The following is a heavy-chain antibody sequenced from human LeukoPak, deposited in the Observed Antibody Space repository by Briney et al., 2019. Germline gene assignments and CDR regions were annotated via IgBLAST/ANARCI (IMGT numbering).Heavy chain of an antibody. D-gene: IGHD3-22*01. CDR1: GYTLTELS. CDR2: FDPEDGET. V-gene: IGHV1-24*01. J-gene: IGHJ4*02. Sequence: GASVKVSCKVSGYTLTELSMHWVRQAPGKGLEWMGGFDPEDGETIYAQKFQGRVTMTKDTSTDTAYMELSSLRSEDTAVYYCATEDLNYDSSGYHGYWGQGTLVTVSS. CDR3: ATEDLNYDSSGYHGY.